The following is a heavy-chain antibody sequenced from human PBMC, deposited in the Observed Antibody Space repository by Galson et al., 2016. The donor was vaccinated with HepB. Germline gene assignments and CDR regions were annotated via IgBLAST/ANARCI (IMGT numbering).Heavy chain of an antibody. CDR1: GGSVSSGSHY. J-gene: IGHJ4*02. V-gene: IGHV4-61*01. Sequence: SETLSLTCSVSGGSVSSGSHYWTWIRQPRGKGLEYIGYINYRGITNINPSLKSRVTISVDTSKNQFSLTLNSGTAADTAVYYCARLDMAKIGLDSWGQGTLVTVS. CDR2: INYRGIT. D-gene: IGHD5-24*01. CDR3: ARLDMAKIGLDS.